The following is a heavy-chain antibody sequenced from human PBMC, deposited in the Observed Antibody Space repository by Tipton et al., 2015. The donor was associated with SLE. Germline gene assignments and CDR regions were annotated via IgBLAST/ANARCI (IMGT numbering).Heavy chain of an antibody. J-gene: IGHJ3*02. CDR3: ARGAGAFDI. CDR2: IYTSGST. D-gene: IGHD1-14*01. CDR1: GGSISSSSYY. Sequence: TLSLTCTVSGGSISSSSYYWSWIRQPAGKGLEWIGRIYTSGSTNYNPSLKSRVTMSVDTSKNQFSLKLSSVTAADTAVYYCARGAGAFDIWGQGTMVTVSS. V-gene: IGHV4-61*02.